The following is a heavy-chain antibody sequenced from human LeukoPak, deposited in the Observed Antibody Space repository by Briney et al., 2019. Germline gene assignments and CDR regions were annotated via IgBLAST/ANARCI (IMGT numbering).Heavy chain of an antibody. D-gene: IGHD3-22*01. CDR3: ARDRRYYYDSSGYYPLDY. V-gene: IGHV3-11*04. CDR2: ISSSGSTI. Sequence: GGSLRLSCAASGFTFSDYYLSWIRQAPGKGLEWVSYISSSGSTIYYEDSVKDRFTISRDNAKNSLYLQMNSLRAEDTAVYYCARDRRYYYDSSGYYPLDYWGQGTLVTVSS. J-gene: IGHJ4*02. CDR1: GFTFSDYY.